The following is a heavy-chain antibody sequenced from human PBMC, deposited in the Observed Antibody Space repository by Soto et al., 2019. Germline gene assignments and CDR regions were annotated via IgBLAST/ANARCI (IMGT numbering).Heavy chain of an antibody. CDR3: AKDIGYSSGPDAPYYFDY. V-gene: IGHV3-9*01. Sequence: EVQLVESGGGLVQPGRSLRLSCAASGFTFDDYAMHWVRQAPGKGLEWVSGISWNSGSIGYADSVKGRFTISRDNAKNSLYLQMNSLRAEDTALYYCAKDIGYSSGPDAPYYFDYWGQGTLVTVSS. CDR2: ISWNSGSI. J-gene: IGHJ4*02. D-gene: IGHD6-19*01. CDR1: GFTFDDYA.